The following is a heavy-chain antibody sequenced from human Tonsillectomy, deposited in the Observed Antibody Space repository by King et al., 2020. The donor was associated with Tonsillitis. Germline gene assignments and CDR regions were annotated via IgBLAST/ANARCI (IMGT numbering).Heavy chain of an antibody. CDR2: ISPDGNNK. D-gene: IGHD3-22*01. Sequence: HVQLVESGGGVVQPGRSLRLSCAASGFTFSSYAMHWVRQAPGKGLEWVAVISPDGNNKYYADSVKGRFTISRDTSKNTLYLQMNSLRAEDTAVYYCARDPHPGRIVYESNGYNAFDIWGQGTMVTVSS. CDR1: GFTFSSYA. J-gene: IGHJ3*02. CDR3: ARDPHPGRIVYESNGYNAFDI. V-gene: IGHV3-30*01.